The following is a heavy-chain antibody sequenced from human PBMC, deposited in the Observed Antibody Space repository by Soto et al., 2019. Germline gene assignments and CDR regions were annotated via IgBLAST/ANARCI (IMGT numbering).Heavy chain of an antibody. CDR2: IYYSGST. D-gene: IGHD6-19*01. V-gene: IGHV4-59*01. CDR1: AGSIRRYY. CDR3: AGHSGWTIYYYYGMDV. J-gene: IGHJ6*02. Sequence: ETRSDPYTGSAGSIRRYYWSWIRQPPGKGLEWIGYIYYSGSTNYNPSLKSRVTISVDTSKNQFSLKLSSVTAADTAVYYCAGHSGWTIYYYYGMDVWGQGPTVT.